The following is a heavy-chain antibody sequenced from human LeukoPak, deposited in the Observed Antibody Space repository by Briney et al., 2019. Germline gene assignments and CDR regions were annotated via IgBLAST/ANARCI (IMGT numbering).Heavy chain of an antibody. V-gene: IGHV4-34*01. CDR1: GGSFSGYY. J-gene: IGHJ5*02. CDR3: ARGAPSMVRGASWFDP. CDR2: INHSGST. D-gene: IGHD3-10*01. Sequence: SETLSLTCAVYGGSFSGYYWSWIRQPPGKGLEWIGEINHSGSTNYNPSLKSRVTISVDTSKNQFSLKLSSVTAADTAVYYCARGAPSMVRGASWFDPWGQGTLVTVSS.